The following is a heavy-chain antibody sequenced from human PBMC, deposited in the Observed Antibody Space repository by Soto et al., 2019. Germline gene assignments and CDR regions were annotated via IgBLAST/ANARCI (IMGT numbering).Heavy chain of an antibody. CDR3: ARDPSAPGTAWYYVDC. V-gene: IGHV3-7*01. CDR2: IKEDGSRE. J-gene: IGHJ4*02. CDR1: GFSFSSHW. Sequence: EVQLVESGGGLVQPGGSLRLSCAASGFSFSSHWMSWVRQAPGKGLEWVASIKEDGSREYYVDSVKGRFTISRDTAKNSVYLQMSSLRVEDTGVYFCARDPSAPGTAWYYVDCWGQGTLVTVS. D-gene: IGHD6-19*01.